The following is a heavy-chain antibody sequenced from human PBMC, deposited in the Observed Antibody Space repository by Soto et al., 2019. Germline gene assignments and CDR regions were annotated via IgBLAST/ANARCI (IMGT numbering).Heavy chain of an antibody. CDR3: ARKGAYNWNYDYYYYGMDV. D-gene: IGHD1-7*01. CDR2: IIPIFGTA. Sequence: WASVKVSCKASGGTFSSYAISWVRQAPGQGLEWMGGIIPIFGTANYAQKFQGRVTITADESTSTAYMELSSLRSEDTAVYYCARKGAYNWNYDYYYYGMDVWGQGTTVTVSS. J-gene: IGHJ6*02. V-gene: IGHV1-69*13. CDR1: GGTFSSYA.